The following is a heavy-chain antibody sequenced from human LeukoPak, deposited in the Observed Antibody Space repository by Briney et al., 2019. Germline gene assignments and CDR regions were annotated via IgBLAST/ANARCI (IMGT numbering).Heavy chain of an antibody. J-gene: IGHJ3*02. D-gene: IGHD3-22*01. Sequence: GGSLRLSCAASGFTFSSYAMHWVRQAPGKGLEWVAFISYDGNNKYYADSLKGRFTISRDNSKNTLYLLMNSLRAEDTAVYSCAGGTYYYDSSGRYPSGAFDIWGQGTMVTVSS. V-gene: IGHV3-30*04. CDR1: GFTFSSYA. CDR2: ISYDGNNK. CDR3: AGGTYYYDSSGRYPSGAFDI.